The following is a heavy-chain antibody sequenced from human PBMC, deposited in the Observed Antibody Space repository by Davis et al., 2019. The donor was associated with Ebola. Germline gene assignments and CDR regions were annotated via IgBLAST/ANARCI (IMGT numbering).Heavy chain of an antibody. CDR2: ISSSGSTI. V-gene: IGHV3-48*03. J-gene: IGHJ4*02. CDR3: ARETSNYRLLLVY. CDR1: GFTFSGSA. Sequence: GESLKISCAASGFTFSGSAMNWVRQAPGKGLEWVSYISSSGSTIYYADSVKGRFTISRDNAKNSLYLQMNSLRAEDTAVYYCARETSNYRLLLVYWGQGTLVTVSS. D-gene: IGHD4-11*01.